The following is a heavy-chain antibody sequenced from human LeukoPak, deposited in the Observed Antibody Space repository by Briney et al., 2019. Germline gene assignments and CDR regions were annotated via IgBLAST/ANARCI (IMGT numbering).Heavy chain of an antibody. Sequence: GGSLRLSCEASRFTFDDYNMHWVRQTPGKGLEWVSLITWDGVTTYYADSVKGRSTLSRDNSKNSLYLQMNSLRTEDTALYYCATDISSGRSYNGARVGFDYWGQGTLVTVSS. J-gene: IGHJ4*02. CDR1: RFTFDDYN. V-gene: IGHV3-43*01. CDR3: ATDISSGRSYNGARVGFDY. D-gene: IGHD3-10*01. CDR2: ITWDGVTT.